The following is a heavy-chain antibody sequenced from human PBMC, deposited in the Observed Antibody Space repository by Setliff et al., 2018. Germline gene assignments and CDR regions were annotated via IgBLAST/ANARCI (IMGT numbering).Heavy chain of an antibody. CDR3: ARGPFLEWLLYYDY. CDR2: FDPEDEET. CDR1: GYRLIEVS. D-gene: IGHD3-3*01. J-gene: IGHJ4*02. Sequence: ASVKVSCKVSGYRLIEVSMHWVRQAPGKGLEWMGGFDPEDEETIYAQKFQGRVTMTRDTSISTAYMELSRLRSDDTAVYYCARGPFLEWLLYYDYWGQGTLVTVSS. V-gene: IGHV1-24*01.